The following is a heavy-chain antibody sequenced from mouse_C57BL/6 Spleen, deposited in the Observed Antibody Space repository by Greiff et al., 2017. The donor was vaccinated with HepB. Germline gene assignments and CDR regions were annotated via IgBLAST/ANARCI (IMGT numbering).Heavy chain of an antibody. CDR1: GYAFSSSW. J-gene: IGHJ1*03. CDR3: AGYFDG. Sequence: QVQLQQSGPELVKPGASVKISCKASGYAFSSSWMNWVKQRPGKGLEWIGRIYPGAGDTNYNGKFKGKATLTADKSSSTAYMQLSSLTSEDSAVYFCAGYFDGGGTGTTVTVSS. V-gene: IGHV1-82*01. CDR2: IYPGAGDT.